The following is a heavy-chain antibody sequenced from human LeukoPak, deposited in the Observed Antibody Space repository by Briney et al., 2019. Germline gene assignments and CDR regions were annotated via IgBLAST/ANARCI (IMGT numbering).Heavy chain of an antibody. CDR1: GGTFSSYA. V-gene: IGHV1-69*05. J-gene: IGHJ6*03. CDR3: ARDMCSGGSCYLYYYYYMDV. D-gene: IGHD2-15*01. Sequence: SVKVSCKASGGTFSSYAISWVRQAPGQGLEWMGRIIPIFGTANYAQKFQGRVTITTDESTSTAYVELSSLRSEDTAVYYCARDMCSGGSCYLYYYYYMDVWGKGTTVTVSS. CDR2: IIPIFGTA.